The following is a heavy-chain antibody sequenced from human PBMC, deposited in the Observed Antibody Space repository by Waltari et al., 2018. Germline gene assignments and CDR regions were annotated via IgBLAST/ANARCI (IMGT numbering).Heavy chain of an antibody. Sequence: VPLVQAGAEVKKPGASVKVSCNPSRYTFTSSAINWVRQATGQALEWMGWMNPNSGNTGYAQKFQGRVTMTRNTSRSTAYMDLRSLRSEDTAVYYCARVHEVAGKALGYWGQGTLVTVSS. CDR3: ARVHEVAGKALGY. V-gene: IGHV1-8*01. CDR2: MNPNSGNT. D-gene: IGHD6-19*01. CDR1: RYTFTSSA. J-gene: IGHJ4*02.